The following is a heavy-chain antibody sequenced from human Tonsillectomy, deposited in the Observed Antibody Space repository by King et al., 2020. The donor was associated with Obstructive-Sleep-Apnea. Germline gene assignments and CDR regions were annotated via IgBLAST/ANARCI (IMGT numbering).Heavy chain of an antibody. J-gene: IGHJ6*02. V-gene: IGHV1-18*01. CDR2: ISAYKGNT. CDR3: ARVGGGYNLDFYYGMDV. Sequence: QVQLVQSGAEVKKPGASGKVSCKASGYTFTNYGITWVRQAPGQGPEWMGWISAYKGNTNYAQKLQGRVTMTTDTSTSTAYMELGSLGSDDTAVYYCARVGGGYNLDFYYGMDVWGQGTTVTVSS. D-gene: IGHD5-24*01. CDR1: GYTFTNYG.